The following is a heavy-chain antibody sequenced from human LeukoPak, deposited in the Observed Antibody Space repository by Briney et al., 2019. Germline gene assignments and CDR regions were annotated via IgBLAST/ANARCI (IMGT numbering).Heavy chain of an antibody. CDR2: ISYDGSNK. D-gene: IGHD5-24*01. J-gene: IGHJ4*02. CDR1: GFTFSSYA. CDR3: ARWLQLGYYFDH. V-gene: IGHV3-30*04. Sequence: GGSLKLSCAASGFTFSSYAMHWVRQAPGKGLKWVSIISYDGSNKHYADSVKGRFTISRDNSKNTLYLQMNNLRAEDTAVYYCARWLQLGYYFDHWGQGTLVTVSS.